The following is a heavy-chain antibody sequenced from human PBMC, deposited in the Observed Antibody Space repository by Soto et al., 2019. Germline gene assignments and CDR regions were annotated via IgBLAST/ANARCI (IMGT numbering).Heavy chain of an antibody. CDR1: GFTFSSYA. J-gene: IGHJ5*02. CDR2: ISGSGGST. CDR3: ANFLIVVVPAANNWFDP. D-gene: IGHD2-2*01. V-gene: IGHV3-23*01. Sequence: GGSLRLSCAASGFTFSSYAMSWVRQAPGKGLEWVSAISGSGGSTYYADSVKGRFTISRDNSKNTLYLQMNSLRAEDTAVYYYANFLIVVVPAANNWFDPWGQGTLVTVSS.